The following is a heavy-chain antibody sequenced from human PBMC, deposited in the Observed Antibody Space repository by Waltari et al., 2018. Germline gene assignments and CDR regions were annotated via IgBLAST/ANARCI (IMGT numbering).Heavy chain of an antibody. CDR2: VNPDTGSA. J-gene: IGHJ4*02. CDR1: GYIFTNYY. V-gene: IGHV1-2*02. D-gene: IGHD6-6*01. CDR3: ARDRTTMAARPGDY. Sequence: QVLLVQSGAEVKKPGASVKVSCKASGYIFTNYYLHWGRQAPGPGPEWMGWVNPDTGSANYAPNFRGRVTMTWDTTINTAFMDLSGLKSADTAVYYCARDRTTMAARPGDYWGQGTLVTVSS.